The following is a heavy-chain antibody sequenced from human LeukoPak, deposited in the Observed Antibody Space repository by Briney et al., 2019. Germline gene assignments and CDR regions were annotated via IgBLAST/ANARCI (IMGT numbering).Heavy chain of an antibody. J-gene: IGHJ5*02. CDR2: INPSGGST. D-gene: IGHD5-18*01. Sequence: GASVQVSCKASGYTFTSYYMHWVRQAPGQGLEWMGIINPSGGSTSYAQKFQGRVTMTRDTSTSTVYMELSSLRSEDTAVYYCARDRGTLPPQRGYSYGRNDWFDHWGQGALVTVSS. CDR1: GYTFTSYY. V-gene: IGHV1-46*01. CDR3: ARDRGTLPPQRGYSYGRNDWFDH.